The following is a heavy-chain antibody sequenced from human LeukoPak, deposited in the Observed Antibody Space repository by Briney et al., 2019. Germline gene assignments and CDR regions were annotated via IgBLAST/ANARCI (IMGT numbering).Heavy chain of an antibody. Sequence: PGGSLRLSCAASGFTFSTYWMSWVRQTPGKGLEWVANIRQDGSVKYYVDSVKGRFTISRDNSKNTLYLQMNSLRAEDTAVYHCARGPAGYNWGQGTLVTVSS. CDR2: IRQDGSVK. CDR3: ARGPAGYN. V-gene: IGHV3-7*03. CDR1: GFTFSTYW. D-gene: IGHD1-1*01. J-gene: IGHJ4*02.